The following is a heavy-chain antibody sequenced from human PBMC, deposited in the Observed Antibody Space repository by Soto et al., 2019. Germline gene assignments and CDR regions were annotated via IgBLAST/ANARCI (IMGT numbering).Heavy chain of an antibody. CDR3: ARGSSIAGLYYGMDV. V-gene: IGHV4-31*03. CDR2: NYYSWIT. Sequence: QVQLQESGPGLVKPSQTLSLNCTVSGGSISSGGYYWTWIRQHPGKGLEWIGYNYYSWITHYNQSLKSRVTISLDTSKNQFTLKLSSVTAADTAVYYCARGSSIAGLYYGMDVWGQGTTVTVSS. J-gene: IGHJ6*02. CDR1: GGSISSGGYY. D-gene: IGHD6-6*01.